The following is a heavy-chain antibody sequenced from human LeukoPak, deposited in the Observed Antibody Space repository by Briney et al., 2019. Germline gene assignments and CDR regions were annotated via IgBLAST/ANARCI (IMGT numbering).Heavy chain of an antibody. J-gene: IGHJ5*02. Sequence: GASVKVSCKASGYTFTDDYMHWVRQAPGQGLEWMGWINPNSGFTNYAQKFQGRVTMTRDTSISTAYMEVRRLRSDDTAVYYCARQRGYCSSGVCRGWFDPWGQGTLVTVSS. D-gene: IGHD2-8*01. CDR1: GYTFTDDY. V-gene: IGHV1-2*02. CDR2: INPNSGFT. CDR3: ARQRGYCSSGVCRGWFDP.